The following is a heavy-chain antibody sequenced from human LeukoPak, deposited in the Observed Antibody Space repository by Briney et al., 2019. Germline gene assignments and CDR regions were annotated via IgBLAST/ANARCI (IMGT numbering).Heavy chain of an antibody. J-gene: IGHJ6*02. CDR2: ISASADRT. Sequence: PAGSLRLSCAASGFTFTNYAMTWVRQAPGKGLEWVSSISASADRTFYADSVQGRLTISRDNSKNKVYLQMNSLRVEDTAVYYCAKGSWILDLGSYYYYGMEVWGQVTTVTVSS. D-gene: IGHD2-8*01. V-gene: IGHV3-23*01. CDR3: AKGSWILDLGSYYYYGMEV. CDR1: GFTFTNYA.